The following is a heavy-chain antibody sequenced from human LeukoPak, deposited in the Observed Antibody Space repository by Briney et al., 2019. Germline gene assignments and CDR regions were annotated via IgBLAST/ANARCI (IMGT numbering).Heavy chain of an antibody. Sequence: PSETLSLTCAVYGGSFSGYYWSWIRQPPGKGLEWIGEINHSGSTNYNPSLKSRVTISVDTSKNKFSLKLSSVTAADTAVYYCARRGGVRGSSISCYKHWGQGTLVTVSS. D-gene: IGHD2-2*01. V-gene: IGHV4-34*01. CDR1: GGSFSGYY. CDR2: INHSGST. CDR3: ARRGGVRGSSISCYKH. J-gene: IGHJ4*02.